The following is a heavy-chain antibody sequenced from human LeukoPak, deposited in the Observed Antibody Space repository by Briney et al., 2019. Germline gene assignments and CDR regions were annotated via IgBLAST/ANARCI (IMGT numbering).Heavy chain of an antibody. CDR2: IYSGGST. V-gene: IGHV3-66*01. CDR1: GFTFSRNT. D-gene: IGHD3-22*01. J-gene: IGHJ4*02. Sequence: GGSLRLSCAASGFTFSRNTMNWVRQAPGKGLEWVSVIYSGGSTYYADSVKGRFTISRDNAKNSLYLQMNSLRAEDTAVYYCARGLHFRVYDSSDYYPYWGQGTLVTVSS. CDR3: ARGLHFRVYDSSDYYPY.